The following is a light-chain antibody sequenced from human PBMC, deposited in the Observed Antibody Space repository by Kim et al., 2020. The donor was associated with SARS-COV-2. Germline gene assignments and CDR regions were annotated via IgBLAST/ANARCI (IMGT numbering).Light chain of an antibody. CDR3: QQYNNWPPMYT. V-gene: IGKV3-15*01. CDR2: GAS. CDR1: QSVSSN. Sequence: PGERPTLSCRASQSVSSNLAWYQQKPGQAPRLLIYGASTRATGIPARFSGSGSGTEFTLTISSLQSEDFAVYYCQQYNNWPPMYTFGQGTKLEI. J-gene: IGKJ2*01.